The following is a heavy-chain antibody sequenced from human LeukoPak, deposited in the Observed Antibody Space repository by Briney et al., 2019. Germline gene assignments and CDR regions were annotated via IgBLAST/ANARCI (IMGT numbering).Heavy chain of an antibody. CDR3: ARELMDRYGLFDY. Sequence: PGGSLRLSCAASGFTFSSFEMNWVRQAPGKGLEWVSYISTSGSTTYYADSVKGRFTISRDNAKNSLFLQMNSLRAEDTAVYYCARELMDRYGLFDYWGQGTLVTVSS. D-gene: IGHD3-10*01. J-gene: IGHJ4*02. CDR1: GFTFSSFE. CDR2: ISTSGSTT. V-gene: IGHV3-48*03.